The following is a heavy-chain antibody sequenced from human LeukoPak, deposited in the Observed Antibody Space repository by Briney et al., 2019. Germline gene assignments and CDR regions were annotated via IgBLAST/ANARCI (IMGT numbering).Heavy chain of an antibody. V-gene: IGHV4-4*07. D-gene: IGHD6-19*01. CDR1: AGSISTYY. CDR3: ARGFHSNGWHYFDS. Sequence: SESLSLSCTVSAGSISTYYSSWVRQPAGAVLEWTGRIYTSGSTNYNPSLKSRVTMSVDTSKDQFSLKLSSVTAADTAIYHCARGFHSNGWHYFDSWGQGTLVTVSS. CDR2: IYTSGST. J-gene: IGHJ4*02.